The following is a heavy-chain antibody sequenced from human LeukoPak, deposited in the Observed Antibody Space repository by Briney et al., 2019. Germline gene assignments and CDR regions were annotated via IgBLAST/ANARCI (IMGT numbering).Heavy chain of an antibody. CDR1: GGSISSGGYY. D-gene: IGHD1-1*01. J-gene: IGHJ4*02. Sequence: SQTLSLTCAVSGGSISSGGYYWSWIRQTPVKGLEWIGEINQSGSTDYNPSLRSRVTMSVDTSQNQFSLRLNSVTAADTAIYYCARRFNWNYDFWGQGTLVTVSS. CDR3: ARRFNWNYDF. V-gene: IGHV4-30-2*01. CDR2: INQSGST.